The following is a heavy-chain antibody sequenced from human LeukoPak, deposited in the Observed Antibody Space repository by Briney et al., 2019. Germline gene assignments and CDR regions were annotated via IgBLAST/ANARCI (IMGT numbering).Heavy chain of an antibody. CDR3: ARGFIVVAARSRRVYYYGMDV. Sequence: GRSLRLSCAASGFTFSSYGMHWVRQAPGKGLEWVAVIWYDGSNKYSADSVKGRFTISRDNSKKTLYLQMNSLRAQDTAVYYCARGFIVVAARSRRVYYYGMDVWGKGTTVTVSS. CDR2: IWYDGSNK. J-gene: IGHJ6*04. D-gene: IGHD6-19*01. CDR1: GFTFSSYG. V-gene: IGHV3-33*01.